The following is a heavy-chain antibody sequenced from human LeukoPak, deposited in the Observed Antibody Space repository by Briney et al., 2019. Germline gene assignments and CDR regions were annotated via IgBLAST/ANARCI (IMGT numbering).Heavy chain of an antibody. V-gene: IGHV1-69*05. D-gene: IGHD4-17*01. CDR1: GGTFNNSA. J-gene: IGHJ5*02. CDR3: ARDVHGDYGSGWFDP. CDR2: IMPLFGTA. Sequence: ASVKVSCKTSGGTFNNSAISWVRQAPGQGLEWLGGIMPLFGTAGYAQKFRGRVTITKDESTRTVYLELTSLTSDDTAVYYCARDVHGDYGSGWFDPWGQGTLVSVSS.